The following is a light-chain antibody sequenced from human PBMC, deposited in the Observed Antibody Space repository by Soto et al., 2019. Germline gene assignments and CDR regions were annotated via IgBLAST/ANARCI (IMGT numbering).Light chain of an antibody. J-gene: IGLJ1*01. Sequence: QSALTQPRSVSGSPGQSVTISCTGTSSDVGGYNSVSWYQQHPGKAPKLMIYDVSKRPSGVPDRFSGSKSGDTASLTISGLQAEDEAEYYCCSYTGSYSYVFGTVTQLTVL. CDR3: CSYTGSYSYV. CDR1: SSDVGGYNS. CDR2: DVS. V-gene: IGLV2-11*01.